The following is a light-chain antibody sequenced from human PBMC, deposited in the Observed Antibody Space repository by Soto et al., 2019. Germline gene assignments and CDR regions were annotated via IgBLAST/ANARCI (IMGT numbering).Light chain of an antibody. CDR2: DVS. CDR3: SSYTSTNTLVI. CDR1: SSDVGGYNY. V-gene: IGLV2-14*03. Sequence: QSALTQPASVSGSPGQSVTISCTGTSSDVGGYNYVSWYQQHPGKAPKLLIYDVSHRPSVVSSRFSGSKSGNTASLAISGLQAEDEADYYCSSYTSTNTLVIFGGGTNVTVL. J-gene: IGLJ2*01.